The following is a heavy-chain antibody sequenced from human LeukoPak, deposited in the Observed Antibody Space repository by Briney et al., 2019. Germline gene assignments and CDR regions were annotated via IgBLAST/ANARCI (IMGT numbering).Heavy chain of an antibody. J-gene: IGHJ4*02. Sequence: SETLSLTCAVYGGSFSGYYWSWIRQPPGKGLEWIGEINHSGSTNYNPSLKSRVTISVDTSKDQFSLKLSSVTAADTAVYYCASTSRYSSGWPHYFDYWGQGTLVTVSS. CDR2: INHSGST. V-gene: IGHV4-34*01. D-gene: IGHD6-19*01. CDR1: GGSFSGYY. CDR3: ASTSRYSSGWPHYFDY.